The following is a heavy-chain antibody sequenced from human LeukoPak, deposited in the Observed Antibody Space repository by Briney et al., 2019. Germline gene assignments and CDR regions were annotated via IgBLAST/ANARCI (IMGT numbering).Heavy chain of an antibody. V-gene: IGHV3-23*01. CDR3: AKDFSSGYLGDGFDI. J-gene: IGHJ3*02. CDR2: IGNSGHST. Sequence: PGGPLNLSCAASEFPFRDYAMSWARQATGKGLEWFSGIGNSGHSTYYADSVKGRFTISRDNSGNTLYLQMNSLRVEDTALFYCAKDFSSGYLGDGFDIWGQGTMVTVSA. D-gene: IGHD3-22*01. CDR1: EFPFRDYA.